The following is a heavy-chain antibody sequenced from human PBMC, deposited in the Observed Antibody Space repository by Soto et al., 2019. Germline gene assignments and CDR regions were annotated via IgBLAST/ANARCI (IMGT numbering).Heavy chain of an antibody. V-gene: IGHV4-61*01. CDR2: IYYSGST. D-gene: IGHD3-9*01. CDR3: ARGADYDIFTGYYHYFDY. CDR1: GGSVSSGSYY. Sequence: PSETLSLTCTVSGGSVSSGSYYWSWIRQPPGKGLEWIGYIYYSGSTNYNPSLKSRVTISVDTSKNQFSLKLSSVTAADTAVYYCARGADYDIFTGYYHYFDYWGQGTLVTGSS. J-gene: IGHJ4*02.